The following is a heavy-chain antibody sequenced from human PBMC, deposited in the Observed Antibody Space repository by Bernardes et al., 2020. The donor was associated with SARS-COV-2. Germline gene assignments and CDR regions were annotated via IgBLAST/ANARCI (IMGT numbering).Heavy chain of an antibody. CDR2: FHSSGKP. J-gene: IGHJ6*02. Sequence: ETLSLTCTVSGGPIASRNYHWAWIRQPPGKGLEWIGRFHSSGKPYYKPSLQSRVTDWVDPSKNQFSLRLSFVTAADTAVYYCAGSSCGIDCYIGGLRSWDYGMDVWGQGTTVTVSS. V-gene: IGHV4-39*01. D-gene: IGHD2-21*02. CDR1: GGPIASRNYH. CDR3: AGSSCGIDCYIGGLRSWDYGMDV.